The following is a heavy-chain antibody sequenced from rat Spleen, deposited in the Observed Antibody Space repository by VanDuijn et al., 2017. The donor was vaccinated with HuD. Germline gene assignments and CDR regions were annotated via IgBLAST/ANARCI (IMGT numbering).Heavy chain of an antibody. CDR2: ISYDGSST. D-gene: IGHD1-12*03. CDR1: GFTFSNYD. CDR3: TTADYDGYYPHLDA. J-gene: IGHJ4*01. V-gene: IGHV5-20*01. Sequence: EVQLVESGGGLVQPGRSMKLSCAASGFTFSNYDMAWVRQAPTKGLEWVASISYDGSSTYYRDSVKGRFTISRDNAKSTLYLQMDSLRSEDTATYYCTTADYDGYYPHLDAWGQGASVTVSS.